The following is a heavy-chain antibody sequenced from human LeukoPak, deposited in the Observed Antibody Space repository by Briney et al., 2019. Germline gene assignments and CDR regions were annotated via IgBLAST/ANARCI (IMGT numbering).Heavy chain of an antibody. CDR3: ATEARGAWNSNWFDP. CDR1: GYTLTELS. V-gene: IGHV1-24*01. Sequence: ASVKVSCKVSGYTLTELSMHWVRQAPGKGLEWMGGFDPADGETIYAQKFQGRVTMTEDTSTDTAYMELSSLRSEDTAVYYCATEARGAWNSNWFDPWGQGTLVTVSS. CDR2: FDPADGET. D-gene: IGHD1/OR15-1a*01. J-gene: IGHJ5*02.